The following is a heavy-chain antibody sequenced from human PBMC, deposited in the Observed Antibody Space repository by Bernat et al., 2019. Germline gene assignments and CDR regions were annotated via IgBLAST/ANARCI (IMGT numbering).Heavy chain of an antibody. CDR3: AKVWVPVTTPLYYFDY. V-gene: IGHV3-23*04. J-gene: IGHJ4*02. D-gene: IGHD4-17*01. CDR1: GFTFSSYA. Sequence: VQLVESGGGVVQPGRSLRLSCAASGFTFSSYAMSWVRQAPGKGLEWVSAISGSGGSTYYADSVKGRFTISRDNSKNTLYLQMNSLRAEDTAVYYCAKVWVPVTTPLYYFDYWGQGTLVTVSS. CDR2: ISGSGGST.